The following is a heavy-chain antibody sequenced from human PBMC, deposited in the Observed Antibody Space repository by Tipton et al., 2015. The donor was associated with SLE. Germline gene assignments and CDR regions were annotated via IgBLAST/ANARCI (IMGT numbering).Heavy chain of an antibody. CDR2: IYYSGST. J-gene: IGHJ3*02. D-gene: IGHD6-25*01. V-gene: IGHV4-59*12. CDR1: GGSISSYY. Sequence: LRLSCTVSGGSISSYYWSWIRQPPGKGLEWIGYIYYSGSTNYNPSLKSRVTISVDTSKNQFSLKLSSVTAADTAVYYCARGGVPIAFDIWGQGTMVTVSS. CDR3: ARGGVPIAFDI.